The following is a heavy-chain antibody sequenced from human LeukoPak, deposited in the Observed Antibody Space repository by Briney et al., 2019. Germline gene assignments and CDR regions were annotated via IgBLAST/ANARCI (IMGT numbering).Heavy chain of an antibody. J-gene: IGHJ4*02. CDR3: ARSNY. V-gene: IGHV3-66*01. Sequence: GGSLTLSCAASGFSVSRNYMTWVRQAPGKGLECVSIIYSDATTNYADSVKGRFTISRDNAKNSLYLQMNGLRAEDTAVYYCARSNYWGQGTLVTVSS. CDR2: IYSDATT. CDR1: GFSVSRNY.